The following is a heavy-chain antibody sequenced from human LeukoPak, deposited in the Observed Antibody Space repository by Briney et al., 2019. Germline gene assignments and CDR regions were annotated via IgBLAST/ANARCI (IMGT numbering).Heavy chain of an antibody. CDR1: EFTFTSYD. CDR2: MNPNNGNT. J-gene: IGHJ5*02. D-gene: IGHD2-2*02. CDR3: VRDAEGAAISVNYWFDP. Sequence: ASVTVSCTASEFTFTSYDINWVRQASGQGLEWMGWMNPNNGNTGYAQKFQGRVTMTRDTSISTAYMELRGLRSEDTAVYYCVRDAEGAAISVNYWFDPWGQGTLVTVSS. V-gene: IGHV1-8*01.